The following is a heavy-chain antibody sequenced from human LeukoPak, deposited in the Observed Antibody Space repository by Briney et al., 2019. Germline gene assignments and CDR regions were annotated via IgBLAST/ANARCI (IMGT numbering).Heavy chain of an antibody. V-gene: IGHV1-46*01. Sequence: ASVKVSCKASGYTFTSYYMHWVRQAPGQGLEWMGIINPSGGSTSYAQKFQGRVTMTTDTSTSTAYMELRSLRSDDTAVYYCARAPGVGATSSIMPVDYWGQGTLVTVSS. CDR1: GYTFTSYY. CDR2: INPSGGST. J-gene: IGHJ4*02. CDR3: ARAPGVGATSSIMPVDY. D-gene: IGHD1-26*01.